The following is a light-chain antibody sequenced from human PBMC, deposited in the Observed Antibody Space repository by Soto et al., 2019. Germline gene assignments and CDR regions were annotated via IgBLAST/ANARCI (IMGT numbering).Light chain of an antibody. CDR1: QGITNY. V-gene: IGKV1-27*01. J-gene: IGKJ4*01. CDR2: EAS. CDR3: QRYNRGPLT. Sequence: DIQMTQSPSSLSASIGDRVTITCRASQGITNYLAWYQQKPGKVPKLLINEASTLQSGVPSRFSGSGSGTDFTLTISSLQPEDVATYYCQRYNRGPLTFGGGTRVELK.